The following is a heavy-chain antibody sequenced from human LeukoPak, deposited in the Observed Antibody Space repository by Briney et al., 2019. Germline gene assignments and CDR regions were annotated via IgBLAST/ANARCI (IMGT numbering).Heavy chain of an antibody. D-gene: IGHD3-22*01. J-gene: IGHJ4*02. CDR2: ISGSGGST. Sequence: GGSLRLSCAASGFTFSSYAMSWVRQAPGKGLEWVSAISGSGGSTYYADSVKGRFTISRDNSKNTLYLQMNSLRAEDTAVYYCAKVRETYYYDSSGYYQYFDYWGQGTLVTVSS. V-gene: IGHV3-23*01. CDR3: AKVRETYYYDSSGYYQYFDY. CDR1: GFTFSSYA.